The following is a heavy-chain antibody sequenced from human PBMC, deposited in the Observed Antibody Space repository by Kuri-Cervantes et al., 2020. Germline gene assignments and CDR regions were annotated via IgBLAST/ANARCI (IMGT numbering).Heavy chain of an antibody. CDR1: GFTFSSYG. V-gene: IGHV3-30*03. D-gene: IGHD6-13*01. CDR3: ARNGAYSSSWIYGAFDI. CDR2: ISYDGSNK. Sequence: GESLKISCAASGFTFSSYGMHWVRQAPGKGLEWVAVISYDGSNKYYADSVKGRFTISRDNSRNTLYPQMNSLRAEDTAVYYCARNGAYSSSWIYGAFDIWGQGAMVTVSS. J-gene: IGHJ3*02.